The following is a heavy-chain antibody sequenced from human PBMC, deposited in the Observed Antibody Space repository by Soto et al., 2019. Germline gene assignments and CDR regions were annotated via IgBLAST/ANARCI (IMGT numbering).Heavy chain of an antibody. D-gene: IGHD4-17*01. V-gene: IGHV4-61*01. J-gene: IGHJ6*03. CDR1: GGSVSSGSYY. CDR3: ARLGFYGDYVFNDYYYMDV. Sequence: SETLSLTCTVSGGSVSSGSYYWSWIRQLPGKGLEWIGYIYYSGSTNYNPSLKSRVTISVDTSKNQFSLKLSSVTAADTAVYYCARLGFYGDYVFNDYYYMDVWGKGTTVTVSS. CDR2: IYYSGST.